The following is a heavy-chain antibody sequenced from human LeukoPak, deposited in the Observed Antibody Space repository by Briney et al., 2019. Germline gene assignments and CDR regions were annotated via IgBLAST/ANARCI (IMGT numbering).Heavy chain of an antibody. D-gene: IGHD1-26*01. CDR1: GFTFSSYA. J-gene: IGHJ4*02. V-gene: IGHV3-30*04. CDR3: ARFYANEWELPH. CDR2: ISYDGSNK. Sequence: PGGSLRLSYAASGFTFSSYAMHWVRQAPGKGLEWVALISYDGSNKYYADSVKGRFTISRDNSKNTLYLQMNSLRAEDTAVYYCARFYANEWELPHWGQGTLVTVSS.